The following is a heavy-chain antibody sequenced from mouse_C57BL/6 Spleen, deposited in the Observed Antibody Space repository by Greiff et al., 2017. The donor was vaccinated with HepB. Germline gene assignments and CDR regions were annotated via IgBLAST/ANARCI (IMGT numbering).Heavy chain of an antibody. Sequence: EVQLQQSGPVLVKPGASVKMSCKASGYTFTDYYMNWVKQSHGKSLEWIGVINPYNGGTSYNQKFKGKATLTVDKSSSTAYMELNSLTSEDSAVYYCARPYGNSFAYWGQGTLVTVSA. CDR1: GYTFTDYY. J-gene: IGHJ3*01. CDR2: INPYNGGT. V-gene: IGHV1-19*01. D-gene: IGHD2-1*01. CDR3: ARPYGNSFAY.